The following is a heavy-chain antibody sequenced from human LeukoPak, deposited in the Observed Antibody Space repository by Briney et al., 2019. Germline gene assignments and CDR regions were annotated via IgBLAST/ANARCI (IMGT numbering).Heavy chain of an antibody. Sequence: GGSLRLSCAASGFTFSSYWMHWVRQAPGKGLVWVSRINSDGRNTNYADSVEGRFTISRDNAKNTLFLQMNSLRAEDTAVYYCARPRSYEAFDIWGQGTMVTVSS. J-gene: IGHJ3*02. CDR3: ARPRSYEAFDI. CDR2: INSDGRNT. V-gene: IGHV3-74*01. D-gene: IGHD6-6*01. CDR1: GFTFSSYW.